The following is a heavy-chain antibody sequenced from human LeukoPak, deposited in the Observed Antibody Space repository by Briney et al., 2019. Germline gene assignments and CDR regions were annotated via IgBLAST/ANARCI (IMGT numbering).Heavy chain of an antibody. J-gene: IGHJ4*02. CDR2: IYYSGST. CDR3: ARHAAVAGLFDY. V-gene: IGHV4-39*01. CDR1: GGSISSSSYY. Sequence: SETLSLTCTVSGGSISSSSYYWGWIRQPPGKGLEWIGSIYYSGSTYYNPSLKSRVTTSVDTSKNQFSLKLSSVTAADTAVYYCARHAAVAGLFDYWGQGTLVTVSS. D-gene: IGHD6-19*01.